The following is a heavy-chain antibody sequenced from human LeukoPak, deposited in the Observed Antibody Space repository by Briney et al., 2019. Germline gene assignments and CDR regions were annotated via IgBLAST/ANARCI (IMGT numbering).Heavy chain of an antibody. J-gene: IGHJ4*02. V-gene: IGHV3-23*01. D-gene: IGHD6-13*01. CDR3: AKGTRTTPGTSFDY. CDR1: GFTFTNCA. CDR2: VSGSGGSP. Sequence: PGGSLRLSCAASGFTFTNCAMSWVRQAPGKGLEWVSSVSGSGGSPYYADSVKGRFTISRDNSKNTLYLQMSSLRAEDTAVYFCAKGTRTTPGTSFDYWGQGTLVTVSS.